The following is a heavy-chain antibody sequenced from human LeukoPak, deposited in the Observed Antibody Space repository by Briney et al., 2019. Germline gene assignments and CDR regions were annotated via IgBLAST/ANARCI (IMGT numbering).Heavy chain of an antibody. J-gene: IGHJ4*02. CDR2: IIPIFGTA. D-gene: IGHD3-10*01. CDR1: GGTFSSYA. V-gene: IGHV1-69*05. CDR3: AKHQGGFVYGSGSYCGY. Sequence: SVKVSCKASGGTFSSYAISWVRQAPGQGLEWMGGIIPIFGTANYAQKFQGRVTITTDESTSTAYMELSSLRSEDTAVYYCAKHQGGFVYGSGSYCGYWGQGTLVTVSS.